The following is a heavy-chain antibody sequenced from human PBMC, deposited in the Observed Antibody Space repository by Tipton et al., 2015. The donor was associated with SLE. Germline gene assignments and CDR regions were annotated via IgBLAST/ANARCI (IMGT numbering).Heavy chain of an antibody. CDR2: ISSCGSTI. CDR3: ARAFVRIEGEGTDAFDI. CDR1: GFTFSSYE. V-gene: IGHV3-48*03. D-gene: IGHD3-16*01. J-gene: IGHJ3*02. Sequence: SLRLSCAASGFTFSSYEMNWVRQAPGKGLEWVSYISSCGSTIYYADSVKGRFTISRDNAKNSLYLQMNSLRAEDTAVYYCARAFVRIEGEGTDAFDIWGQGTMVTVSS.